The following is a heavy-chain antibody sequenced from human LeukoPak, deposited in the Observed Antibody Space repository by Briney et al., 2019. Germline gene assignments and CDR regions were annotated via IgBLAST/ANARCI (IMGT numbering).Heavy chain of an antibody. Sequence: PSETLSLTCTVSGGSISSSSYYWGWIRQPPGKGLEWIGSIYYSGSTYYNPSLKSRVTISVDTSKNQFSLKLSSVTAADMAVYYCAREVLQSYYFDYWGQGTLVTVSS. D-gene: IGHD5-24*01. CDR3: AREVLQSYYFDY. J-gene: IGHJ4*02. CDR1: GGSISSSSYY. CDR2: IYYSGST. V-gene: IGHV4-39*02.